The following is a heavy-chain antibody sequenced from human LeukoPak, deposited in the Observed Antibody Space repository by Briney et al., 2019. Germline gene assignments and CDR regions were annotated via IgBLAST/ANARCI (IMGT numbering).Heavy chain of an antibody. CDR2: ISGDGGST. V-gene: IGHV3-43*02. J-gene: IGHJ4*02. CDR3: AKDNRRWLQLYYFDY. CDR1: GFTFDDYA. Sequence: GGSLRLSCAASGFTFDDYAMHWVRQAPGKGLEWVSLISGDGGSTYYADSVKGRFTISRDNSKNSLYLRMNSLRTEDTALYYCAKDNRRWLQLYYFDYWGQGTLVTVSS. D-gene: IGHD5-24*01.